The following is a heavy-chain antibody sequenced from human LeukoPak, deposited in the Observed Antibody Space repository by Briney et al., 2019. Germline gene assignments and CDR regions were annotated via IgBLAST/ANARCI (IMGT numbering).Heavy chain of an antibody. Sequence: SETLSLTCAVSGYSISSGYYWGWIRQPPGKGLEWIGSIYHSGSTYYNPSLKSRVTISVGTSKNQFSLKLSSVTAADTAVYYCASLWFGEFHMDVWGKGTTVTVSS. CDR2: IYHSGST. V-gene: IGHV4-38-2*01. D-gene: IGHD3-10*01. CDR3: ASLWFGEFHMDV. CDR1: GYSISSGYY. J-gene: IGHJ6*03.